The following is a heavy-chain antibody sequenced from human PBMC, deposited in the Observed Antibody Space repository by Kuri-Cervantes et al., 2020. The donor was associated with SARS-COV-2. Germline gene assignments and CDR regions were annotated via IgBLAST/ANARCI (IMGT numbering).Heavy chain of an antibody. CDR3: ARDSIPTLGYCSSTSCYVPYNRFDP. CDR2: ISAYYGNT. D-gene: IGHD2-2*01. Sequence: ASVKVSCKASGYTFTSYGISWVRQAPGQGLEWMGWISAYYGNTNYAQKLQGRVTMTTDTSTSTAYMELRSLRSDDTAAYHCARDSIPTLGYCSSTSCYVPYNRFDPWGQGTLVTVSS. CDR1: GYTFTSYG. J-gene: IGHJ5*02. V-gene: IGHV1-18*01.